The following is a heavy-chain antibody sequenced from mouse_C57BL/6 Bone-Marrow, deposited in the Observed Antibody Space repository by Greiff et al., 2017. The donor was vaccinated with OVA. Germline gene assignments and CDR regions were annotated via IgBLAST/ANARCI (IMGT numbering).Heavy chain of an antibody. CDR1: GYAFSSSW. J-gene: IGHJ2*01. CDR3: ARALYYYGSSYDYFDY. Sequence: QVQLQQSGPELVKPGASVKISCKASGYAFSSSWMNWVKQRPGKGLEWIGRIYPGDGDTNYNGKFKGKATMTADKSSSTAYMQLSSLTSEESAVCFCARALYYYGSSYDYFDYWGQGTTLTVSS. D-gene: IGHD1-1*01. CDR2: IYPGDGDT. V-gene: IGHV1-82*01.